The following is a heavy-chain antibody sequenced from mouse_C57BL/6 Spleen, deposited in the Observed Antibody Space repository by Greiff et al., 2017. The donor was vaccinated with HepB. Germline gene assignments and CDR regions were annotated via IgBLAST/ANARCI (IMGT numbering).Heavy chain of an antibody. CDR3: ARKIGRDYYGNYGGAMDY. D-gene: IGHD2-1*01. J-gene: IGHJ4*01. CDR2: INPSNGGT. Sequence: QVQLQQPGTELVKPGASVKLSCKASGYTFTSYWMHWVKQRPGQGLEWIGNINPSNGGTNYNEKFKSKATLTVDKSSSTAYMQLSSLTSEDSAVYYCARKIGRDYYGNYGGAMDYWGQGTSVTVSS. CDR1: GYTFTSYW. V-gene: IGHV1-53*01.